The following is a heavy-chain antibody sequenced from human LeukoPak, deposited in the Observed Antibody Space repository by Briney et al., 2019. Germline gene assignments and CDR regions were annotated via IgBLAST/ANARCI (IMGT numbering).Heavy chain of an antibody. CDR1: GFTFSDYY. CDR3: ARGSGYSGYDQFDY. Sequence: GGSLRLSCAASGFTFSDYYMSWIRQAPGKGLEWVSYISSSSSYTNYADSVKGRFTISRDNAKNSLHLQMNSLRAEDTAVYYCARGSGYSGYDQFDYWGQGTLVTVSS. J-gene: IGHJ4*02. D-gene: IGHD5-12*01. CDR2: ISSSSSYT. V-gene: IGHV3-11*06.